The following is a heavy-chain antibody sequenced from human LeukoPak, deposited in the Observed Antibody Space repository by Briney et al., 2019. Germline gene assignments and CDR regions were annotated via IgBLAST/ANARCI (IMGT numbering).Heavy chain of an antibody. CDR1: GFTFSSYW. V-gene: IGHV3-7*01. Sequence: GGSLRLSCAASGFTFSSYWMSWVRQAPGKGLEWVANIKQDGSEKYYVDSVKGRFTISRDNAKKSLYLQMISLRAEDTAVYYCARDEGWSGYDWGTDYWGQGTLVTVSS. J-gene: IGHJ4*02. CDR2: IKQDGSEK. D-gene: IGHD5-12*01. CDR3: ARDEGWSGYDWGTDY.